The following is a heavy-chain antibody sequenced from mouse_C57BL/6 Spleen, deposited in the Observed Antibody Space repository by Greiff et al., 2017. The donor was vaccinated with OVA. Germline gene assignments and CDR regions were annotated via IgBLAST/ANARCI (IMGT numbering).Heavy chain of an antibody. CDR1: GYSITSGYY. J-gene: IGHJ1*03. Sequence: EVKLQESGPGLVKPSQSLSLTCSVTGYSITSGYYWNWIRQFPGNKLEWMGYISYDGSNNYNPSLKNRISITRDTSKNQCFLKLNSVTTEDTATYYCARSYYGYDDWYFDVWGTGTTVTVSS. CDR2: ISYDGSN. V-gene: IGHV3-6*01. D-gene: IGHD2-9*01. CDR3: ARSYYGYDDWYFDV.